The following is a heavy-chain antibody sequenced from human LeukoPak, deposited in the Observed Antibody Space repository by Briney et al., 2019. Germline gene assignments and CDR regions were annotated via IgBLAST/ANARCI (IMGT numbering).Heavy chain of an antibody. J-gene: IGHJ4*02. D-gene: IGHD3-9*01. CDR3: AKDLTRYVEADS. CDR1: GFIFSTFN. Sequence: PGGSLRLSCGATGFIFSTFNMHWVRQAPGKGLEWVAGILYDGSEKYYADSVKGRFTISRDNSRNALYLQMNSLGAEDTAVYYCAKDLTRYVEADSWGQGTLVTVSS. CDR2: ILYDGSEK. V-gene: IGHV3-30*18.